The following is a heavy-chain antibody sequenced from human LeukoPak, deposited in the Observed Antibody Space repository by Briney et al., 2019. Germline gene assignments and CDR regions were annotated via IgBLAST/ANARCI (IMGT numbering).Heavy chain of an antibody. CDR3: AREGHSSGYQFDY. Sequence: SVKVSCKASGGTFSRYGISWVRQAPGQGLEWMGGIIPIFGTANYAQKFQGRVTITADESTSTAYMELSSLRSEDTAVYYCAREGHSSGYQFDYWGQGTLVTVSS. V-gene: IGHV1-69*13. CDR2: IIPIFGTA. D-gene: IGHD3-22*01. CDR1: GGTFSRYG. J-gene: IGHJ4*02.